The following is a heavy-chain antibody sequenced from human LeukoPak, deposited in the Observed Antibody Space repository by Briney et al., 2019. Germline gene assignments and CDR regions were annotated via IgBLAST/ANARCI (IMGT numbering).Heavy chain of an antibody. CDR2: IHGSGETT. CDR3: AKDPNGDYVGAFDS. D-gene: IGHD4-17*01. CDR1: ALRFSSFT. Sequence: GGSLRLSCAASALRFSSFTMTWVRQVPGKGLEWVSGIHGSGETTYYADSVKGRFTISRDNSREMLYLQMNSLRVEDTAVYYCAKDPNGDYVGAFDSWGQGTMVTVSS. V-gene: IGHV3-23*01. J-gene: IGHJ3*02.